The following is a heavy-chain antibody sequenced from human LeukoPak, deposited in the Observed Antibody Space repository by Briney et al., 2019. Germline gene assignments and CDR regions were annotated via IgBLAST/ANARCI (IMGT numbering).Heavy chain of an antibody. CDR1: GFTFDDYA. J-gene: IGHJ6*02. Sequence: PGGSLRLSCAASGFTFDDYAMHWVRQAPGKGLEWVSGISWNSGSIGYADSVKGRFTISRDNAKNSLYLQMNSLRAEDTALYYCAKDNYYGSGSPLGLGYYYGMDVWGQGTMVTVSS. CDR2: ISWNSGSI. D-gene: IGHD3-10*01. V-gene: IGHV3-9*01. CDR3: AKDNYYGSGSPLGLGYYYGMDV.